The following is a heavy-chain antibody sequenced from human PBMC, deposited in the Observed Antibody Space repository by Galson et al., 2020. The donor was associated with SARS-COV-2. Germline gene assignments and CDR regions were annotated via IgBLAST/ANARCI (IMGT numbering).Heavy chain of an antibody. Sequence: ASVKVSCKASGYTFSTYGISWVRQAPGQGLEWMGWISAYNGNTNYAQKFQGRVSMTTDTSTSTAYMELRSLRSDDTAVYYCARVSIVVVVAATLDYWGQGTLVTVS. V-gene: IGHV1-18*01. D-gene: IGHD2-15*01. CDR3: ARVSIVVVVAATLDY. J-gene: IGHJ4*02. CDR1: GYTFSTYG. CDR2: ISAYNGNT.